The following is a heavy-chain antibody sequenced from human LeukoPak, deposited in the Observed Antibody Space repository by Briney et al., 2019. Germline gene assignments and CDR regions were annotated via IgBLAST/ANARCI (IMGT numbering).Heavy chain of an antibody. D-gene: IGHD6-13*01. J-gene: IGHJ6*02. CDR2: TYYRSKWYN. CDR3: ARDRQAAAGTYYYYGMDV. Sequence: SQTLSLTCAISGDSVSSNSAAWNWIRQSPSRGLEWLGRTYYRSKWYNDYAVSVKSRITINPDTSKNQFSLQLNSVTPEDTAVCYCARDRQAAAGTYYYYGMDVWGQGTTVTVSS. V-gene: IGHV6-1*01. CDR1: GDSVSSNSAA.